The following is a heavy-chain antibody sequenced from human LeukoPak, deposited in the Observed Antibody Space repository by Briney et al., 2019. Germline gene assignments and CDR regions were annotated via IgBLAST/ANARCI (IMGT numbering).Heavy chain of an antibody. CDR3: AKGTYDILTGYSN. CDR2: ISVSGNT. Sequence: GGSLRLSCAASGFTLSSHAMSWVRQGPGKGLEWVSAISVSGNTYHADSVKGRFTISRDNSKNTLYLQMNSLRAEDTAVYYCAKGTYDILTGYSNWGQGTLVTVSS. CDR1: GFTLSSHA. J-gene: IGHJ4*02. D-gene: IGHD3-9*01. V-gene: IGHV3-23*01.